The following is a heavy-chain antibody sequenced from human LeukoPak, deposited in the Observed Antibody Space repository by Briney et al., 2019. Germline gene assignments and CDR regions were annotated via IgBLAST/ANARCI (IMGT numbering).Heavy chain of an antibody. V-gene: IGHV4-59*01. J-gene: IGHJ4*02. Sequence: PSETLTLTCTVSGGSISSYYGSWIRQPPGKGVEWIGYIYYSGSTNYTPSLKSRVTTSVDTTTNQFSLKLSSVTAADTAVYYCARGGDYIWGSYHGRTFDYWGQGTLVTVSS. D-gene: IGHD3-16*02. CDR2: IYYSGST. CDR1: GGSISSYY. CDR3: ARGGDYIWGSYHGRTFDY.